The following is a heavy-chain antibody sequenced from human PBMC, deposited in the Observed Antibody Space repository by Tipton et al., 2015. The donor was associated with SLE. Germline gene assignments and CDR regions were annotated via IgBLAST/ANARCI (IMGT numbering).Heavy chain of an antibody. Sequence: TLSLTCTVSGGSISSGSHYWTWIRQPAGKGLEWIGHIYTSGSTNYNPSLKSRVTISIDTSKNQFSLKLSSVTAADTAVYYCARGVVQGVPFDYWGQGTLVTVSS. CDR3: ARGVVQGVPFDY. V-gene: IGHV4-61*09. CDR1: GGSISSGSHY. CDR2: IYTSGST. D-gene: IGHD3-10*01. J-gene: IGHJ4*02.